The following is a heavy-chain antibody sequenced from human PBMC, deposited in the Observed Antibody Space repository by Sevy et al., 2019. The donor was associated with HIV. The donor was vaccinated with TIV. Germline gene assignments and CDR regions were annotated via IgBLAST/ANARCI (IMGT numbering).Heavy chain of an antibody. CDR3: TRAPPRGGYNPFEN. J-gene: IGHJ4*02. Sequence: GGSLRLSCVASGFSFSDYEMNWVRQAPGRGLEWVSYISGGGDTIYYADFVEGRFTISRDNAKNSLYHQMKSLRDEDTAVYYCTRAPPRGGYNPFENWGQGMLVTVSS. CDR2: ISGGGDTI. CDR1: GFSFSDYE. V-gene: IGHV3-48*03. D-gene: IGHD5-18*01.